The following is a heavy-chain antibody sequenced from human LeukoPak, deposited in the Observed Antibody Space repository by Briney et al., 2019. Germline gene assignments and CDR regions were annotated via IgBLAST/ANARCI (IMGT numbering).Heavy chain of an antibody. D-gene: IGHD6-13*01. Sequence: GGSLRLSCAASGFTFSSYAMSWVRQAPGKGLDWVSAISGSGGSTYYADSVKGRFTISRDNSKNMLYVQMNSLRAEDTAVYYCAKSGYSTKGDFDYWGQRTPVTVSS. CDR1: GFTFSSYA. CDR3: AKSGYSTKGDFDY. V-gene: IGHV3-23*01. CDR2: ISGSGGST. J-gene: IGHJ4*02.